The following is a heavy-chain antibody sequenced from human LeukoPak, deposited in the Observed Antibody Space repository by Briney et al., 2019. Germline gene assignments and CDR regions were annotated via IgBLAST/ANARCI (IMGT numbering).Heavy chain of an antibody. Sequence: SETLSLTCSVSGGPVTEYYWSWIRQSPGQGLEWIGYLFYSGSTNYNPSLKSRITMSTDTSKNQFSLNVRSVTAADTAVYYCARGAYSNYLSVDYWGHGILVTVSS. CDR1: GGPVTEYY. J-gene: IGHJ4*01. CDR3: ARGAYSNYLSVDY. V-gene: IGHV4-59*02. CDR2: LFYSGST. D-gene: IGHD4-11*01.